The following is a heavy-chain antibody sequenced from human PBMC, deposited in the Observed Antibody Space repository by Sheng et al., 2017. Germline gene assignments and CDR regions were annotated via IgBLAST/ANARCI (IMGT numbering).Heavy chain of an antibody. J-gene: IGHJ4*02. D-gene: IGHD2-15*01. CDR3: ARGFEEYCSGGSCYKTGYYFDY. V-gene: IGHV1-69*05. CDR2: IIPIFGTA. CDR1: GGTFSSYA. Sequence: QVQLVQSGAEVKKPGSSVKVSCKASGGTFSSYAISWVRQAPGQGLEWMGGIIPIFGTANYAQKFQGRVTITTDESTSTAYMELSSLRSEDTAVYYCARGFEEYCSGGSCYKTGYYFDYWGQGTLVTVSS.